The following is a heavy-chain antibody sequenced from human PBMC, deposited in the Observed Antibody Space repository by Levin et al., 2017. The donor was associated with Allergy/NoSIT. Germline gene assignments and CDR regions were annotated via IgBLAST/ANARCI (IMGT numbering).Heavy chain of an antibody. V-gene: IGHV3-30*19. CDR3: ARDYGDYLHNFDY. CDR2: ISYDGRNK. D-gene: IGHD4-17*01. Sequence: LSLTCVASGFSLGSFGMHWLRQAPGKGLEWVAVISYDGRNKYYADSVKDRFTVSRDNSKNTLYLQMNSLRTEDTAIYYCARDYGDYLHNFDYWGQGTLVTVSS. J-gene: IGHJ4*02. CDR1: GFSLGSFG.